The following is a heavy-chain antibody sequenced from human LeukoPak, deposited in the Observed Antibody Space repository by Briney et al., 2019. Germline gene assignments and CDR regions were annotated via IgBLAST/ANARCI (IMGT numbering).Heavy chain of an antibody. V-gene: IGHV1-18*01. Sequence: ASVKVSCKASGYTFTSYGISWVRQAPGQGLEWMGWISAYNGNTNYAQKLRGRVTMTTDTSTSTAYMELRSLRSDDTAVYYCARGPRLSSVTATGLYFDYWGQGTLVTVSS. CDR1: GYTFTSYG. CDR3: ARGPRLSSVTATGLYFDY. D-gene: IGHD2-21*02. J-gene: IGHJ4*02. CDR2: ISAYNGNT.